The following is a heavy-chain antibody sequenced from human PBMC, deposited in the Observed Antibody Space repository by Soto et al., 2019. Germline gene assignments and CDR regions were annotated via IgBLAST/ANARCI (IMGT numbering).Heavy chain of an antibody. V-gene: IGHV1-69*02. D-gene: IGHD2-21*02. CDR1: GSTFSSYT. CDR2: IIPVLGVT. Sequence: QVQLVQSGAEVKKPGFSVKVSCQASGSTFSSYTVSWVRQAPGQGLEWMGRIIPVLGVTNYAPKFKGRVTITADKSKTTVYMELSSLRSGDTAVYYCARRRYCGADCYSKYYYGMDVWGQGTTVTVSS. J-gene: IGHJ6*02. CDR3: ARRRYCGADCYSKYYYGMDV.